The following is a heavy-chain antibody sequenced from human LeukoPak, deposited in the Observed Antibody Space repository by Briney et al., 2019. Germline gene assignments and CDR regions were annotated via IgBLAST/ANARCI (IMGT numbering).Heavy chain of an antibody. CDR1: GGSISSRSHY. D-gene: IGHD5-18*01. CDR2: MYYSGAT. Sequence: PSETLSLTCNVSGGSISSRSHYWGWIRQPPGKGLEWIGSMYYSGATHYNPPLKSRVTISIDTSKNQFSLKLTSVTAGDTAVYYCARLYGYSYGYADYWGQGTLVTVSS. V-gene: IGHV4-39*01. J-gene: IGHJ4*02. CDR3: ARLYGYSYGYADY.